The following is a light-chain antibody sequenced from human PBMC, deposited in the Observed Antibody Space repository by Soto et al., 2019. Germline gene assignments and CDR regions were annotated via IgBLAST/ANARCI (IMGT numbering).Light chain of an antibody. V-gene: IGKV1-9*01. CDR3: QQGRT. Sequence: DIPLTQSPSFLSASVGDRVTITCRASQGISSYLAWYQQKPGKAPKLLIYAASTLQSGVPSRFSGSGSGTEFTLTISRLQPEYFATYYGQQGRTFGPGTKVDIK. CDR1: QGISSY. J-gene: IGKJ3*01. CDR2: AAS.